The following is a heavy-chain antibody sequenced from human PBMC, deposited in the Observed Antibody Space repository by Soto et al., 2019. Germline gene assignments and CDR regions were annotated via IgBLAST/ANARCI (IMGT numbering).Heavy chain of an antibody. CDR3: ARSQYTTGYHYGMDV. V-gene: IGHV3-33*01. D-gene: IGHD3-9*01. CDR1: GFSFSLYG. J-gene: IGHJ6*02. Sequence: PGGSLRLSCAASGFSFSLYGMQWVRQAPGKGLEWVAIIWYDGSNKYYADSVKGRFTISRDNSKNTLYLQMNSLRAEDTAVYNCARSQYTTGYHYGMDVWGQGTTVTVSS. CDR2: IWYDGSNK.